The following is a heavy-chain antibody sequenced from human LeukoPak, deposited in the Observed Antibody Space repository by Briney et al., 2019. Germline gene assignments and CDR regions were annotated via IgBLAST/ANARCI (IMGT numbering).Heavy chain of an antibody. CDR1: GGSISSGSYY. Sequence: SETLSLTCTVSGGSISSGSYYWSWIRQPAGKGLEWIGRIYTSGSTNYNPSLKSRVTISVDTSKNQFSLRLSSVTAADTAVYYCARVAVAGMVDYWGQGTLVTVSS. D-gene: IGHD6-19*01. CDR3: ARVAVAGMVDY. V-gene: IGHV4-61*02. J-gene: IGHJ4*02. CDR2: IYTSGST.